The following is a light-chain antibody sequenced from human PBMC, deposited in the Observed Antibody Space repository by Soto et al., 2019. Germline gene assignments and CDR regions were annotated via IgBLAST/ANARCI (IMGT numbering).Light chain of an antibody. CDR2: EAS. V-gene: IGKV3-11*01. J-gene: IGKJ4*01. CDR3: QQRNNWPLT. CDR1: RIISNY. Sequence: TVLTQSPATLSLSPGDRATLSCMASRIISNYLGWYQQKPGQPPRLLIYEASNRATGIPARFSGSGSGTDFTLTISSLEHEDFAVYYCQQRNNWPLTFGGGTKVDIK.